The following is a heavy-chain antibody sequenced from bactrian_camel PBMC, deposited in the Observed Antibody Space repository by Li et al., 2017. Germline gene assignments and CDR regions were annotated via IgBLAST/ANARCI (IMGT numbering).Heavy chain of an antibody. CDR3: AITTPGTYGLRCSVPVIADFGY. D-gene: IGHD5*01. J-gene: IGHJ6*01. Sequence: QLVESGGGSVQTGGSLTLSCVASGYERIVRRYCMGWFRQAPGKEREGVAAVGREGTTDYADTVNGRFTISKDNAKDTLYLQMDNLKPEDTAMYYCAITTPGTYGLRCSVPVIADFGYWAQGTQVTVSS. V-gene: IGHV3S55*01. CDR2: VGREGTT. CDR1: GYERIVRRYC.